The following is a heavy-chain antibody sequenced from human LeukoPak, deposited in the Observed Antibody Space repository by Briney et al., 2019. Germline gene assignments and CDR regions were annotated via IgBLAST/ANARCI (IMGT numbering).Heavy chain of an antibody. CDR1: GYFISIGYY. CDR2: IYHTGST. D-gene: IGHD2-2*01. J-gene: IGHJ4*02. V-gene: IGHV4-38-2*02. Sequence: SETLSLTCTVSGYFISIGYYWGWLGHPPGEGLEWIGNIYHTGSTYYNMSLHSRVTISLDTTNNQFSLKLNSVTAADTAMYYCARLGRNIVVVPAAPFDYWGQGTLVTVSS. CDR3: ARLGRNIVVVPAAPFDY.